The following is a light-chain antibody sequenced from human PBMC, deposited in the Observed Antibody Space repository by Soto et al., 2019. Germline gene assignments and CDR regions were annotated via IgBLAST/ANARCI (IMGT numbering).Light chain of an antibody. Sequence: EIVMTQSPATLSVSPGEGATLSCRASQSVSSKLAWYQQKPGQAPRLLIYGGSRRATGIPDRFSGSGSGTDFTLTISSLEPEDFAVYYCQQYGGSPWTFGQGTKVDIK. CDR3: QQYGGSPWT. J-gene: IGKJ1*01. V-gene: IGKV3-20*01. CDR2: GGS. CDR1: QSVSSK.